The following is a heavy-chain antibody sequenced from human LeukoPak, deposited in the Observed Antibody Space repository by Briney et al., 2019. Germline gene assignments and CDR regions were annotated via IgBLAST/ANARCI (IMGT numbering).Heavy chain of an antibody. J-gene: IGHJ6*02. CDR3: AKDSDVFYYYYGMDV. V-gene: IGHV3-23*01. Sequence: TGGPLRLSCAASGFTFSSYAMSWVRQAPGKGLEWVSAISGSGGSTYYADSVKGRFTISRDNSKNTLYLQMNSLRAEDTAVYYCAKDSDVFYYYYGMDVWGQGTTVTVSS. CDR2: ISGSGGST. D-gene: IGHD3-10*01. CDR1: GFTFSSYA.